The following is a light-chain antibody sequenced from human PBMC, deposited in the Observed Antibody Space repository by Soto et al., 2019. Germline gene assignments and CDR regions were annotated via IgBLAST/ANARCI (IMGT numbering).Light chain of an antibody. J-gene: IGKJ1*01. CDR2: WAS. CDR1: QSVLYSSSNKNY. CDR3: QQYCSSPWT. Sequence: DIVRTQSPDSLAVSLGERATINCRSSQSVLYSSSNKNYLAWYQQKPGQPPKLLIYWASTRESWVPDRFSGSGSGTDFTLTISSLKAEDVAVYYCQQYCSSPWTFGQGTKVEVK. V-gene: IGKV4-1*01.